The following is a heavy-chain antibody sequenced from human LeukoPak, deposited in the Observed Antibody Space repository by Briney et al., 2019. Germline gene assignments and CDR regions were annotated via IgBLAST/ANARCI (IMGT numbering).Heavy chain of an antibody. Sequence: GGSLRLSCAVSGFTLSGNWMHWVRQVPGKGLEWVSRIDDVGSGTSYADSVKGRFTISRDDAKNTVYLQMNSLRAEDTAVYYCATVFDFWGQGTLVTVSS. CDR2: IDDVGSGT. J-gene: IGHJ5*01. V-gene: IGHV3-74*01. CDR1: GFTLSGNW. CDR3: ATVFDF. D-gene: IGHD2-21*02.